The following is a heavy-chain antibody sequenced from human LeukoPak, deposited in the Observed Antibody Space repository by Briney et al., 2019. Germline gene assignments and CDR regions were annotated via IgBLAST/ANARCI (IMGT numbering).Heavy chain of an antibody. D-gene: IGHD2-21*02. CDR1: GYTFTSYY. V-gene: IGHV1-46*01. CDR3: ARDGNAYCGGDCYSST. Sequence: ASVKVSCKASGYTFTSYYMHWVRQATGQGLEWMGIINPSGGSTSYAQKFQGRVTMTRDMSTSTVYMELSSLRSEDTAVYYCARDGNAYCGGDCYSSTWGQGTLVTVSS. CDR2: INPSGGST. J-gene: IGHJ4*02.